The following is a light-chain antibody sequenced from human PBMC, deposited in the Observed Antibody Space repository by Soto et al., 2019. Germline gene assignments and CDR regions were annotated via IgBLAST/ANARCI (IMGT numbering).Light chain of an antibody. CDR1: QSVGTY. CDR3: RQRSNWPNT. Sequence: EIVLTQSPATLSLSPGERATLSCRTSQSVGTYFAWYHHNPGQAPRLLIYDASNRATGIPARFSGSGSGTDFTLTISRPEPEDFAVYFCRQRSNWPNTFGPWTKLEIK. CDR2: DAS. V-gene: IGKV3-11*01. J-gene: IGKJ2*01.